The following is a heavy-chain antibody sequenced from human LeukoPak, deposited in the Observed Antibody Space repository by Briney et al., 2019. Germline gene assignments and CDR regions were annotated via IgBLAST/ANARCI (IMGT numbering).Heavy chain of an antibody. CDR3: AKYNGFCSSGSCYYFDY. D-gene: IGHD2-15*01. CDR2: SHGSGGAT. V-gene: IGHV3-23*01. J-gene: IGHJ4*02. CDR1: VLTFSTFA. Sequence: RGSLRLSCAASVLTFSTFAVGWVRRGPGKGLEWVSDSHGSGGATFYADSVKGRFTVSRDDSKSTLYLQMNSLRAEDTAVYYCAKYNGFCSSGSCYYFDYWGQGILVTVSS.